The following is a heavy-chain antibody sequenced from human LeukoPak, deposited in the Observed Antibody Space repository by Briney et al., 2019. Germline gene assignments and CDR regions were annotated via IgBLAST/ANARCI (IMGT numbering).Heavy chain of an antibody. Sequence: GGSLRLSCAASGFTFSSYGMHWVRQAPGKGLEWVAVIWYDGSNKYYADSVKGRFTISRDNSKNTLYLQMNSLRAEDTAVYYCARVGPSTMVRGVIGYWGQGTLVTVSS. CDR2: IWYDGSNK. V-gene: IGHV3-33*01. CDR3: ARVGPSTMVRGVIGY. D-gene: IGHD3-10*01. CDR1: GFTFSSYG. J-gene: IGHJ4*02.